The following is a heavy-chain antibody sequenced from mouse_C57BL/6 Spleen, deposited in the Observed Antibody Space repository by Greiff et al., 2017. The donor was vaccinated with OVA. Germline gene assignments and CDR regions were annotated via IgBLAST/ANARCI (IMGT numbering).Heavy chain of an antibody. CDR2: IDPSDSYT. D-gene: IGHD2-2*01. Sequence: QVQLQQPGAELVMPGASVKLSCKASGYTFTSYWMHWVKQRPGQGLEWIGEIDPSDSYTNYNQKFKGKSTLTVDKSSSTAYMQLSSLTSEDSAVYYCARAGYYVDYWGQGTTLTVSS. V-gene: IGHV1-69*01. CDR3: ARAGYYVDY. CDR1: GYTFTSYW. J-gene: IGHJ2*01.